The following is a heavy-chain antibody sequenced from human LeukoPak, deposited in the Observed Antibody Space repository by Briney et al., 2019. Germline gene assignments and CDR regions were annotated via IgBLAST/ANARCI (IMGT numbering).Heavy chain of an antibody. CDR2: INHSGST. V-gene: IGHV4-34*01. J-gene: IGHJ4*02. D-gene: IGHD2-2*01. Sequence: NPSETLSLTCAVYGGSFSGYYWSWIRQPPGKGLEWIGKINHSGSTNYNPSLKSRVTISVETSKNQFSLKLSSVTAADTAVYYCATPGGDCSSTSCPATYWGQGTLVTVSS. CDR1: GGSFSGYY. CDR3: ATPGGDCSSTSCPATY.